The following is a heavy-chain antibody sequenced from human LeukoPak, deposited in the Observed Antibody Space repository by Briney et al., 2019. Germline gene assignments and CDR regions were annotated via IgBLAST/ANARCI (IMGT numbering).Heavy chain of an antibody. Sequence: GGSLRLSCAASGFTFSSYWMSWVRQGPGKGLEWVATIKQDGSEKYYVDSVRGRFTISRDNAKNSLYLQMNSLRAEDTAVYYCARGAYYYEDWGQGTLVTVSS. J-gene: IGHJ4*02. CDR2: IKQDGSEK. D-gene: IGHD3-22*01. CDR3: ARGAYYYED. V-gene: IGHV3-7*01. CDR1: GFTFSSYW.